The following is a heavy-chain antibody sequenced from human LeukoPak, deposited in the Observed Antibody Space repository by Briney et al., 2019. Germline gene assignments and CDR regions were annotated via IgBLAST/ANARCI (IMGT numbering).Heavy chain of an antibody. CDR3: ARDRKLGYCSGGSCRVFDY. J-gene: IGHJ4*02. CDR2: INPNSGGT. V-gene: IGHV1-2*06. Sequence: ASVKVSCKASGYTFTGYYMHWVRQAPGQGLEWMGRINPNSGGTNYAQKFQGRVTMTRDASSSTAYMELSRLRSDDTAVYYCARDRKLGYCSGGSCRVFDYWGQGTLVTVSS. D-gene: IGHD2-15*01. CDR1: GYTFTGYY.